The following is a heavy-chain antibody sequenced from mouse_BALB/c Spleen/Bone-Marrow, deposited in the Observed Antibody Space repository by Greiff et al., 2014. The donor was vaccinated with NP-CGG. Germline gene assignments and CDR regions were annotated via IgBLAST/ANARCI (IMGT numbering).Heavy chain of an antibody. CDR1: GYTFTSYY. J-gene: IGHJ3*01. V-gene: IGHV1S81*02. CDR2: INPSNGGT. D-gene: IGHD2-13*01. Sequence: VKLMESGAELVKPGASVKLSCKASGYTFTSYYMYWVKQRPGQGLEWIGEINPSNGGTNFNEKFMSKATLTVDKSSSTAYMQLASLTSEDSAVYCCTREGDTPFAYWGQGTLVTVSA. CDR3: TREGDTPFAY.